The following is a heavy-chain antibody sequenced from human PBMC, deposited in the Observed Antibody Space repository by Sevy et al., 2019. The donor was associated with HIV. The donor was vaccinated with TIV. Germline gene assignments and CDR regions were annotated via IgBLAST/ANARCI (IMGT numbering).Heavy chain of an antibody. Sequence: SETLSLTCTVSGGSITSLYWNWIRQPPGKGVEWIANIYYNGHINYNPSLKSRVTLSLDTSKNQFSLRLSSVTAADTAMYYCAGEHAWGRGSSWGQGTLVTVSS. CDR1: GGSITSLY. CDR2: IYYNGHI. J-gene: IGHJ5*02. D-gene: IGHD1-26*01. CDR3: AGEHAWGRGSS. V-gene: IGHV4-59*08.